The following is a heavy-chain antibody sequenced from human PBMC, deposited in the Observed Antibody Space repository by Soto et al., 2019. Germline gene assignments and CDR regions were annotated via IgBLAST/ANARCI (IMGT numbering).Heavy chain of an antibody. CDR2: IRDTGGST. Sequence: EVQLLESGGGLVQPGESLRLSCAASGFTFSSYDMSWVRQAPGKGLEWVSAIRDTGGSTYSADSAKGRFTISRDNSKNTLYLQMNSLRVEDTAVYYCARRPDHSGSYFDYWGQGTLVTVSS. D-gene: IGHD3-10*01. V-gene: IGHV3-23*01. CDR1: GFTFSSYD. CDR3: ARRPDHSGSYFDY. J-gene: IGHJ4*02.